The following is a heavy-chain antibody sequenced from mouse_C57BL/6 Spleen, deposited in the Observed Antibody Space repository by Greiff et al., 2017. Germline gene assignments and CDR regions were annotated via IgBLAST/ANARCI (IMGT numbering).Heavy chain of an antibody. Sequence: QVQLKESGAELARPGASVKLSCKASGYTFTSYGISWVKQRTGQGLEWIGEIYPRSGNTYYNEKFKGKATLTADKSSSTAYMELRSLTSEDSAVYFCARSDEYDDYAMDYWGQGTSVTVSS. CDR3: ARSDEYDDYAMDY. CDR2: IYPRSGNT. V-gene: IGHV1-81*01. CDR1: GYTFTSYG. D-gene: IGHD2-4*01. J-gene: IGHJ4*01.